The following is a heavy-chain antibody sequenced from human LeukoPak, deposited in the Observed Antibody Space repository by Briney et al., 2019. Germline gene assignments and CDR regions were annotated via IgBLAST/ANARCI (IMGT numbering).Heavy chain of an antibody. CDR3: ARGGVFVVALVNWFDP. CDR1: GGSFSGYY. D-gene: IGHD2-15*01. CDR2: INHSGST. Sequence: SETLSLTCAVYGGSFSGYYWSWIRQPPGKGLEWMGEINHSGSTNYNPSLKSRVTISVDTSKNQFSLKLSSVTAADTAVYYCARGGVFVVALVNWFDPWGQGTLVTVSS. J-gene: IGHJ5*02. V-gene: IGHV4-34*01.